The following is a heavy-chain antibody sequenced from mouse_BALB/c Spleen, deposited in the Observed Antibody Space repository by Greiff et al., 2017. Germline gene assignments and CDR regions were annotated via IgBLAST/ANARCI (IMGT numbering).Heavy chain of an antibody. CDR2: FYPGSGSI. CDR1: GYTFTEYI. J-gene: IGHJ4*01. V-gene: IGHV1-62-2*01. Sequence: VKLVESGAGLVKPGASVKLSCKASGYTFTEYIIHWVKQRSGQGLEWIGWFYPGSGSIKYNEKFKDKTTLTADKSSSTVYMELSRLTSEDSAVYFCARHEYGKGYAMDYWGQGTSVTVSS. D-gene: IGHD2-1*01. CDR3: ARHEYGKGYAMDY.